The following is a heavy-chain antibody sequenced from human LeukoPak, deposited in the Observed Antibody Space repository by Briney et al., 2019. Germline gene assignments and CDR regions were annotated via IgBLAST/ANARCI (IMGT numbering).Heavy chain of an antibody. J-gene: IGHJ4*02. V-gene: IGHV3-66*01. CDR3: ARDHWKYYFDY. CDR2: IYSGGST. Sequence: GGSLRLSCAASGFTVSSNYMSWVRQAPGKRLEWVSVIYSGGSTYYADSVKGRFTISRDNSKNTLYLQMNSLRAEDTAVYYCARDHWKYYFDYWGQGTLVTVSS. D-gene: IGHD1-1*01. CDR1: GFTVSSNY.